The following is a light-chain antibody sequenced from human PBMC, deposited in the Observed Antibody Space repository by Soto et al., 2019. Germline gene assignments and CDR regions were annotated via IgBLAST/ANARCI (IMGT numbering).Light chain of an antibody. CDR2: AAS. V-gene: IGKV1D-8*01. CDR1: QGISSY. J-gene: IGKJ1*01. Sequence: VISLIHSASLLSASTGDTVRMTCRMSQGISSYLAWYQQKPGKAPELLIYAASTLQSGVPSRFSGSGSGTDFTLTISCLQSEDFATYYCQQYYILILLFGEGTKVDIK. CDR3: QQYYILILL.